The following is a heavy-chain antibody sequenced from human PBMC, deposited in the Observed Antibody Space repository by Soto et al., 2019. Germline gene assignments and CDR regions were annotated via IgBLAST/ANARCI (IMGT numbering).Heavy chain of an antibody. CDR3: ARGGLAVAEIYYGMDV. CDR1: GDSVSSNSAA. V-gene: IGHV6-1*01. J-gene: IGHJ6*02. CDR2: TYYRSKWYN. Sequence: SQTLSLPCAISGDSVSSNSAAWNWIRQSPSRGLEWLGRTYYRSKWYNDYAVSVKSRITINPDTSKNQFSLQLNSVTPEDTAVYYCARGGLAVAEIYYGMDVWGQGTTVTVSS. D-gene: IGHD6-19*01.